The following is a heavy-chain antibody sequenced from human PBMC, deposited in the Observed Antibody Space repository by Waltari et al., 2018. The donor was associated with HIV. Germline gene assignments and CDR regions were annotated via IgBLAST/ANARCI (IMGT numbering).Heavy chain of an antibody. V-gene: IGHV3-7*02. J-gene: IGHJ4*02. D-gene: IGHD2-21*02. CDR2: INPVGSTK. CDR1: GLTFSGSW. CDR3: ASGLGDWGY. Sequence: DVHLVGSGGALVQPGGSLRLSCAASGLTFSGSWMSWVRQAPGKGLEWVANINPVGSTKYHVDSVRGRFTISRDNAKNSLYLQMSSLRAEDTAVYYCASGLGDWGYWGRGTLVTVSS.